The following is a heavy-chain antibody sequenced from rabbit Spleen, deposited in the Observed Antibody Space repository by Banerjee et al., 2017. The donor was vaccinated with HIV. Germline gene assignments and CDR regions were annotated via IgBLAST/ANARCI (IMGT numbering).Heavy chain of an antibody. CDR1: GVSFSISSY. J-gene: IGHJ6*01. CDR2: IDSGSSGFT. CDR3: ASDTSSSFSSYGIDL. V-gene: IGHV1S40*01. D-gene: IGHD1-1*01. Sequence: QSLEESGGDLVKPGASLTLTCTASGVSFSISSYLCWVRQAQGKGLEWIACIDSGSSGFTYFATCATGRFTISKTSSTTVTLQMTRLTAADTATYCCASDTSSSFSSYGIDLWGQGTLVTVS.